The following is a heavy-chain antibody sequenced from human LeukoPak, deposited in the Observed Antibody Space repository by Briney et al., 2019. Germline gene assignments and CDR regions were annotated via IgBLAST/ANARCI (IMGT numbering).Heavy chain of an antibody. D-gene: IGHD2-2*01. J-gene: IGHJ5*02. CDR3: AREGGRDIVVVPAAVSSWSDP. V-gene: IGHV3-7*01. CDR2: INQDGSEI. Sequence: PGGSLRLSCAASGFTFSNYWMSWVRQAPGKGLEWLANINQDGSEIYYVDSVKGRFTISRDNAKNSLYLQMNSLRAEDTAVYYCAREGGRDIVVVPAAVSSWSDPWGQGTLVTVSS. CDR1: GFTFSNYW.